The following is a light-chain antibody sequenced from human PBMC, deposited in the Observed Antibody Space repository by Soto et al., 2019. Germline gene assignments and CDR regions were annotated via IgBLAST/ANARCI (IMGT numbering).Light chain of an antibody. Sequence: QSVLTQPPSVSGAPGQRVTISCTGSSSNIGAGYDVHWYQQLPGTAPKLIIYGNSNRPSGVPDRFSGSNSGTSASLAITGLQAEDEADYYCQSYGSSLSALFGGGTKLTVL. J-gene: IGLJ3*02. V-gene: IGLV1-40*01. CDR3: QSYGSSLSAL. CDR2: GNS. CDR1: SSNIGAGYD.